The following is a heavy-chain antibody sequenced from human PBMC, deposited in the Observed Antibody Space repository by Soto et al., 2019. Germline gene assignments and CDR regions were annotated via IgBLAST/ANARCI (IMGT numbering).Heavy chain of an antibody. D-gene: IGHD5-12*01. CDR2: ISAYNGNT. J-gene: IGHJ5*02. CDR3: ARVFLSGYDKNNNWFDP. CDR1: GYTFTSYG. V-gene: IGHV1-18*01. Sequence: GASLKVSCKASGYTFTSYGISWVRQAPGQGLEWMGWISAYNGNTNYAQKLQGRVTMTTDTSTSTAYMELRSLRSDDTAVYYCARVFLSGYDKNNNWFDPWGQGTLVTVSS.